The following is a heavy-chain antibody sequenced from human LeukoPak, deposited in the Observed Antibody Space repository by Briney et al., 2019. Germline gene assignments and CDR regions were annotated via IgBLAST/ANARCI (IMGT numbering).Heavy chain of an antibody. J-gene: IGHJ4*02. D-gene: IGHD1-14*01. CDR2: IHYSGSS. Sequence: PSETLSLTCTVSGASVRNEYWSWIRQPPGKELEWIGYIHYSGSSNYHPSLGSRVTISLDTSKNQFPLKLKSVTAADTGMYHCARYDRGLFFFDNWGQGTLVTVSS. V-gene: IGHV4-59*08. CDR1: GASVRNEY. CDR3: ARYDRGLFFFDN.